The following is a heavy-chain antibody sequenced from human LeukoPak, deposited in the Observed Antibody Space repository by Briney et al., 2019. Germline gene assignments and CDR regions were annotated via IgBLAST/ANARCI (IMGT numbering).Heavy chain of an antibody. D-gene: IGHD1-1*01. Sequence: GGSLRLSCAASGFTFSNYWMHWVRQAPGKGLEWVLGISNSGGDTQYADSVKGRFTISRDNSKNTLYLQMNSLRAEDTAVYYCARDWRYTTFDIWGQGTMVTVSS. CDR1: GFTFSNYW. CDR2: ISNSGGDT. V-gene: IGHV3-23*01. CDR3: ARDWRYTTFDI. J-gene: IGHJ3*02.